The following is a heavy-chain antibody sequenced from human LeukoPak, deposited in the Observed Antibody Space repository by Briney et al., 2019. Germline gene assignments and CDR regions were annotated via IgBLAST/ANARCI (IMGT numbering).Heavy chain of an antibody. V-gene: IGHV3-30-3*01. CDR1: GFTVSSNY. CDR2: ISYDGNNI. J-gene: IGHJ4*02. Sequence: GGSLRLSCAASGFTVSSNYMSWVRQAPGKGLEWVAVISYDGNNIYYVDSVKGRFTISRDNSKNTLYLQMTSLRAEDTAVYFCASISGASWGDYWGQRTLVTVSS. D-gene: IGHD3-16*01. CDR3: ASISGASWGDY.